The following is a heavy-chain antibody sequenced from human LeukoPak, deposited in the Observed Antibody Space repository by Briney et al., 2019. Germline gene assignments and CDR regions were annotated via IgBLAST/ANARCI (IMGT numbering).Heavy chain of an antibody. CDR3: ARALYILRFLEWPLGY. J-gene: IGHJ4*02. CDR1: GYTFTGYY. D-gene: IGHD3-3*01. Sequence: GASVKVSCKASGYTFTGYYIHWVRQAPGQGLEWMGWINPNSGGTNYAQKFQGRVTMTRDTSISTAYMDLSRLRSEDMAVYYCARALYILRFLEWPLGYWGQGTLVTVSS. CDR2: INPNSGGT. V-gene: IGHV1-2*02.